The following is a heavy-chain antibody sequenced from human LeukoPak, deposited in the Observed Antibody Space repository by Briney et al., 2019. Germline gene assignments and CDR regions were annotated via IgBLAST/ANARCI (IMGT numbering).Heavy chain of an antibody. J-gene: IGHJ6*02. CDR2: MNPNSGNT. Sequence: ASVKVSCKASGYTFTSYDINWVRQATGQGLEWMEWMNPNSGNTGYAQKFQGRVTMTRNTSISTAYMELSGLRSEDTAVYYCARVSYYDFWSGYYKAPWDYYYGMDVWGQGTTVTVSS. V-gene: IGHV1-8*01. D-gene: IGHD3-3*01. CDR3: ARVSYYDFWSGYYKAPWDYYYGMDV. CDR1: GYTFTSYD.